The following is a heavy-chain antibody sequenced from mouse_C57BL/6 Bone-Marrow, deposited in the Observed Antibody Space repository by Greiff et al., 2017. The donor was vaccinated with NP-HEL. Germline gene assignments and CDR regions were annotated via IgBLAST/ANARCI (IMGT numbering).Heavy chain of an antibody. CDR3: AREGGLRRRTYAMDY. CDR2: INYDGSST. D-gene: IGHD2-4*01. V-gene: IGHV5-16*01. J-gene: IGHJ4*01. CDR1: GFTFSDYY. Sequence: EVRLVESEGGLVQPGSSMKLSCTTSGFTFSDYYMAWVRQVPEKGLDWVANINYDGSSTYYLDSLKSRFIISRANAKHILYLQMSSLRSEDTATYYCAREGGLRRRTYAMDYWDQGTSVTVSS.